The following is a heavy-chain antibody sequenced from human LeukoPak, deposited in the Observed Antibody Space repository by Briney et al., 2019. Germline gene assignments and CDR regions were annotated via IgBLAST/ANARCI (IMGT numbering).Heavy chain of an antibody. CDR3: ARDRGIVVVPAAMAVHDAFDI. CDR1: GFTFSSYA. CDR2: IYSGGST. J-gene: IGHJ3*02. Sequence: GGSLRLSCAASGFTFSSYAMSWVRQAPGKGLEWVSVIYSGGSTYYADSVKGRFTISRDNSKNTLYLQMNSLRAEDTAVYYCARDRGIVVVPAAMAVHDAFDIWGQGTMVTVSS. V-gene: IGHV3-66*01. D-gene: IGHD2-2*01.